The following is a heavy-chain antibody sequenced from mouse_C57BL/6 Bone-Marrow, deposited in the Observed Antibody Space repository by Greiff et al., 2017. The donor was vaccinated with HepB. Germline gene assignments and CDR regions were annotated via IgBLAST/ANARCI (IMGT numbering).Heavy chain of an antibody. CDR3: ARGFYYYGSSYWYFDV. J-gene: IGHJ1*03. Sequence: EVKLVESGGGLVKPGGSLKLSCAASGFTFSDYGMHWVRQAPEKGLEWVAYISSGSSTIYYADTVKGRFTISRDNAKNTLFLQMTSLRSEDTAMYYCARGFYYYGSSYWYFDVWGTGTTVTVSS. V-gene: IGHV5-17*01. CDR1: GFTFSDYG. CDR2: ISSGSSTI. D-gene: IGHD1-1*01.